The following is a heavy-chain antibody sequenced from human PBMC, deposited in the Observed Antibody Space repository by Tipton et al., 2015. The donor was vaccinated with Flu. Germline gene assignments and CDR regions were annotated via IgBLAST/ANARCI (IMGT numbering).Heavy chain of an antibody. J-gene: IGHJ4*02. V-gene: IGHV1-46*01. Sequence: QLVQSGAEVKKPGASVKVSCKASGYTFTSYYMHWVRQAPGQGLEWMGIINPSGGSTSYAQKFQGRVTMTRDTSTSTVYMELSSLRSEDTAVYYCARVQARKNPSGCFDYWGQGTLVTVSS. CDR1: GYTFTSYY. CDR3: ARVQARKNPSGCFDY. CDR2: INPSGGST. D-gene: IGHD6-19*01.